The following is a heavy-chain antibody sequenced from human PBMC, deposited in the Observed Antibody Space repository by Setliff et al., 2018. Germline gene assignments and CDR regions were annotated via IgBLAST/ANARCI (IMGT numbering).Heavy chain of an antibody. V-gene: IGHV3-7*03. CDR3: ARRNYRTALDY. CDR2: ITQDGGEK. Sequence: QPGGSLRLSCAASGFTFSDYGMAWVRQAPEKGLEWVANITQDGGEKYYADSMKGRFTISRDNAKNSLYLQMNSLSAEDTCVYFCARRNYRTALDYWGQGTLVTVSS. CDR1: GFTFSDYG. D-gene: IGHD3-16*02. J-gene: IGHJ4*02.